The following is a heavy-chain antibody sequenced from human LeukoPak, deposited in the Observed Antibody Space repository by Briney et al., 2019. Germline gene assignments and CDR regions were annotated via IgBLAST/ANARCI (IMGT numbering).Heavy chain of an antibody. CDR1: GFTFSNYA. D-gene: IGHD1-26*01. CDR3: AKGGGLSSPIAN. CDR2: ISGSGGST. V-gene: IGHV3-23*01. J-gene: IGHJ4*02. Sequence: GGSLRLSCAASGFTFSNYAMSWVRQAPGKGLEWASAISGSGGSTYYADSVKGRFTISRDNSKNTLYLQMNSLRAEDTAVYYCAKGGGLSSPIANWGQGTLVTVSS.